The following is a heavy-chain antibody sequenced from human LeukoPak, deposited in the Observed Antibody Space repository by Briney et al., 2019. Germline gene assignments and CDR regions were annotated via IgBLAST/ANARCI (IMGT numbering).Heavy chain of an antibody. J-gene: IGHJ4*02. D-gene: IGHD2-21*02. Sequence: PSETLSLTCAVYGGSFSGYYWNWIRQPPGKGLEWIGEINQSGSTNYNPSLKSRVTISFDTSKNQFSLKLSSVTAADTAVYYCAKDPGRDRGYFDYWGQGTLVTVSS. CDR1: GGSFSGYY. CDR3: AKDPGRDRGYFDY. CDR2: INQSGST. V-gene: IGHV4-34*01.